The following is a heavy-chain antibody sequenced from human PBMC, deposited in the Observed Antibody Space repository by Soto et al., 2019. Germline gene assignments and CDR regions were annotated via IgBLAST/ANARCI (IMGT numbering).Heavy chain of an antibody. D-gene: IGHD2-21*01. Sequence: QITLKESGPTLVRPTQTLTLTCTFSGFSLSTTGVGVGWIRQPPGKALEWLALIYWDDDKRYSPSLKSRLTITKDTSKNEVILTMTNMCPVDTATYYCAQRLRDYCVGRERANYRDPWGQGTLVTVSS. CDR1: GFSLSTTGVG. J-gene: IGHJ5*02. CDR3: AQRLRDYCVGRERANYRDP. CDR2: IYWDDDK. V-gene: IGHV2-5*02.